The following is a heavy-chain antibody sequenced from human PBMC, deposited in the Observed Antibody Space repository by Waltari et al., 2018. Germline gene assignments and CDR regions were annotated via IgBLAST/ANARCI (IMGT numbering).Heavy chain of an antibody. V-gene: IGHV3-72*01. CDR2: TRNKVNSYTT. D-gene: IGHD5-12*01. CDR3: AREAATIQTYFDY. Sequence: EVQLVESGGGLVQPGGSLRLSCAASGFSFSDHYIDWVRQAPGKGLEGVGRTRNKVNSYTTEYAASVKGRFTISRDDSKNSLHLQMNSLKTEDTVVYYCAREAATIQTYFDYWGQGTLVTVSS. CDR1: GFSFSDHY. J-gene: IGHJ4*02.